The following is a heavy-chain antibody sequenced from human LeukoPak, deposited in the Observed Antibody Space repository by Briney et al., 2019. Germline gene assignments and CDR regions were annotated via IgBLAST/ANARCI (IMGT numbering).Heavy chain of an antibody. Sequence: GESLKISCKGSGYSFTSYWIGWARQMPGKGLEWMGIIYPGDSDTRYSPSFQGQVTISADKSISTAYLQWSSLKASDTAMYYCARTIMVRGVISWFDPWGQGTLVTVSS. CDR1: GYSFTSYW. V-gene: IGHV5-51*01. D-gene: IGHD3-10*01. J-gene: IGHJ5*02. CDR2: IYPGDSDT. CDR3: ARTIMVRGVISWFDP.